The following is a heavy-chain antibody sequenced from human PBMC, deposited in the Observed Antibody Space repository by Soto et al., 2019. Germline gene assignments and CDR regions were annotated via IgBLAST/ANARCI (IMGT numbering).Heavy chain of an antibody. Sequence: SETLSLTCTVSGGSITGNNNYWGWIRQPPGKGLEWIGSLYYTDYTDSNPSLRSRVTISVDTSENQFSLKLTSVTAADTAVYYCARHLYYDISPGYLRPYHYYGMDVWGQGTTVTVSS. CDR3: ARHLYYDISPGYLRPYHYYGMDV. J-gene: IGHJ6*02. V-gene: IGHV4-39*01. CDR1: GGSITGNNNY. CDR2: LYYTDYT. D-gene: IGHD3-9*01.